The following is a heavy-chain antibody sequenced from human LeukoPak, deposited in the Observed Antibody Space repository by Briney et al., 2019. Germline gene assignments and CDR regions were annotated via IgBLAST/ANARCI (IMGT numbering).Heavy chain of an antibody. CDR2: INHSGST. CDR3: ARDTAPLRYFDWLGNWFDP. Sequence: SETLSLTCAVYGGSFSGYYWSWIRQPPGKGLEWIGEINHSGSTNYNPSLKSRGTISVDTSKNQFSLKLSSVTAADTAAYYCARDTAPLRYFDWLGNWFDPWGQGTLVTVSS. D-gene: IGHD3-9*01. V-gene: IGHV4-34*01. CDR1: GGSFSGYY. J-gene: IGHJ5*02.